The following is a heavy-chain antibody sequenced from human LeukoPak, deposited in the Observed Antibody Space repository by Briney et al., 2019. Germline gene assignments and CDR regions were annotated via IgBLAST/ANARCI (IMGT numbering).Heavy chain of an antibody. Sequence: GGSLRLSCAASGITFSRFWMSWVRQAPGKGLEWVSAISGSGGSTYYADSVKGRFTISRDNSKNTLYLQMNSLRAEDTAVYYCARAYGDIDAFDIWGQGTMVTVSS. J-gene: IGHJ3*02. CDR3: ARAYGDIDAFDI. V-gene: IGHV3-23*01. CDR1: GITFSRFW. D-gene: IGHD4-17*01. CDR2: ISGSGGST.